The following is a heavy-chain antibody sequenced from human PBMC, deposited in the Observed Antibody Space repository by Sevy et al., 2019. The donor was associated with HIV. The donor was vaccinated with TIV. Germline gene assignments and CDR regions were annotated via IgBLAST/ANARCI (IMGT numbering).Heavy chain of an antibody. D-gene: IGHD2-2*01. Sequence: KQSQTLSLTCAISGDSVSSNSAAWNWIRQSPSRGLEWLGRTYYRSKWYNDYAVSVKSRITINPDTSKNQFSLQLNSVTPEDTAVYYCARDCVEREQGVVVVPAATPYYYYGMDVWGQGTTVTVSS. CDR3: ARDCVEREQGVVVVPAATPYYYYGMDV. V-gene: IGHV6-1*01. CDR2: TYYRSKWYN. J-gene: IGHJ6*02. CDR1: GDSVSSNSAA.